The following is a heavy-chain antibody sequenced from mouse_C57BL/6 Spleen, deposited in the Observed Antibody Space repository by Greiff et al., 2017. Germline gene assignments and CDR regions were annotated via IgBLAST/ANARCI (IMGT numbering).Heavy chain of an antibody. V-gene: IGHV5-15*01. CDR2: ISNLAYSI. CDR1: GFTFSDYG. D-gene: IGHD1-1*01. Sequence: EVMLVESGGGLVQPGGSLKLSCAASGFTFSDYGMAWVRQAPRKGPEWVAFISNLAYSIYYADTVTGRFTISRENAKNTLYLEMSSLRSEDTAMYYCARQGDYYGSSRAMDYWGQGTSVTVSS. CDR3: ARQGDYYGSSRAMDY. J-gene: IGHJ4*01.